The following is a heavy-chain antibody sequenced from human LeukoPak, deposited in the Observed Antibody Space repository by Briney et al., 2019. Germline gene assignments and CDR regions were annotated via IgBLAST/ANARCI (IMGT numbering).Heavy chain of an antibody. CDR2: IIPSGGRT. CDR3: AKRGVVIRVILVGFHKEAYYFNS. D-gene: IGHD3-22*01. V-gene: IGHV3-23*01. Sequence: GGSLRLSCEASGFTFNNYVMNWVRQAPGKGLEWVSSIIPSGGRTNYADSVKGRFTISRDNPKNTLYLQMNSLRAEDTAVYFCAKRGVVIRVILVGFHKEAYYFNSWGQGALVTVSS. J-gene: IGHJ4*02. CDR1: GFTFNNYV.